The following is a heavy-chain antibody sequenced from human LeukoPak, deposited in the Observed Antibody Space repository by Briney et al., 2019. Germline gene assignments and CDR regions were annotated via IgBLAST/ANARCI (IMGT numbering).Heavy chain of an antibody. CDR2: ISAYNGNT. CDR3: ARDPSRYGMDV. Sequence: VASVKVSCKASGYTFTSYGISWVRQAPGQGLEWMGWISAYNGNTNYAQKLQGRVTMTTDTSTSTAYMELSSLRSEDTAVYYCARDPSRYGMDVWGKGTTATVSS. J-gene: IGHJ6*04. V-gene: IGHV1-18*04. CDR1: GYTFTSYG.